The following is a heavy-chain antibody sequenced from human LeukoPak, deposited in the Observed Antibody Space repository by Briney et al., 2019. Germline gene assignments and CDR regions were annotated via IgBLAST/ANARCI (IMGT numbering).Heavy chain of an antibody. J-gene: IGHJ6*03. CDR3: ARRITYMDV. CDR1: GGSISTYH. V-gene: IGHV4-4*08. Sequence: KPSETLSLTCTGSGGSISTYHWSWIRQPPGKGLEWIGYIYTSGSTRYNPSLNSRVTISVDTSKNQFSLKLSSVTAADTAVYYCARRITYMDVWGNGTTVTVSS. CDR2: IYTSGST. D-gene: IGHD3-10*01.